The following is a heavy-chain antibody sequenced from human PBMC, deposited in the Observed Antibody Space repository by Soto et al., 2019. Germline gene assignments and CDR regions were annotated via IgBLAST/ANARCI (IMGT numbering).Heavy chain of an antibody. CDR3: ARESRPSRKLRTTSSFDH. CDR2: AHYSGST. D-gene: IGHD2-15*01. CDR1: GGSVSSDNHY. V-gene: IGHV4-61*01. J-gene: IGHJ4*02. Sequence: QLQLQESGPGLVKPSETLSLTFTVSGGSVSSDNHYWTWIRQPPGKGLEWIGYAHYSGSTNYNPSLKSRVTISADTSKNQLSLRLTSVTAADSAIYFCARESRPSRKLRTTSSFDHWGPGTLVTVSS.